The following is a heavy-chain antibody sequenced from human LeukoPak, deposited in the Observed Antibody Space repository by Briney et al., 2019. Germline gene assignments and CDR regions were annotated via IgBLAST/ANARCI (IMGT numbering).Heavy chain of an antibody. J-gene: IGHJ5*02. V-gene: IGHV4-34*01. Sequence: SETLSLTCAVYGGSFSGYYWSWIRQPPGKGREGIGEINHSGSTNYNPSLKSRVTISVDTSTNQFSLKLSSVTAADTAVYYCARGLLWFGSKGWFDPWGQGTLVTVSS. CDR3: ARGLLWFGSKGWFDP. D-gene: IGHD3-10*01. CDR2: INHSGST. CDR1: GGSFSGYY.